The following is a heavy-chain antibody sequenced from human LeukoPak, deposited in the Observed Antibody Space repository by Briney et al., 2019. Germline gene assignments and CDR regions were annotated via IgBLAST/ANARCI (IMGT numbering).Heavy chain of an antibody. V-gene: IGHV3-74*01. CDR1: GFTFSTYW. D-gene: IGHD6-13*01. J-gene: IGHJ4*02. Sequence: GGSLRLSCAASGFTFSTYWMHWVRQAPGKGLVWLSHIKFDGSSTNYADSVKGRFTISRDNAENSLYLQMNSLTADDTAVYYCGRGGHDSSWFWLDWGQGTLVTVSS. CDR2: IKFDGSST. CDR3: GRGGHDSSWFWLD.